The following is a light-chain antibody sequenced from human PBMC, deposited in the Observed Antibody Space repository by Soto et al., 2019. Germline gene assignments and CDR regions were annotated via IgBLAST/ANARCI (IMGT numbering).Light chain of an antibody. CDR1: SSDVGVYNY. V-gene: IGLV2-11*01. Sequence: QSALTQPRSVSGSPGQSVTISCTGTSSDVGVYNYVSWYQQHPGKAPQLVIYDVIKRPSGVPYRFSGSKSGNTASLTISGLQAEDEADYYCCSYAGSALWVFVGGTKVTVL. CDR2: DVI. J-gene: IGLJ3*02. CDR3: CSYAGSALWV.